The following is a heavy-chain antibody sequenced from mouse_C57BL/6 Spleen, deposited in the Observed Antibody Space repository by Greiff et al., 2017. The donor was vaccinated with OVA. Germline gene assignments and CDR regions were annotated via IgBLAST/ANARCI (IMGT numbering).Heavy chain of an antibody. D-gene: IGHD1-1*01. CDR3: ARGLYYYGSSYGYAMDY. CDR1: GYTFTDYN. V-gene: IGHV1-18*01. CDR2: INPNNGGT. J-gene: IGHJ4*01. Sequence: EVHLVESGPELVKPGASVKIPCKASGYTFTDYNMDWVKQSHGKSLEWIGDINPNNGGTIYNQKFKGKATLTVDKSSSTAYMELRSLTSEDTAVYYCARGLYYYGSSYGYAMDYWGQGTSVTVSS.